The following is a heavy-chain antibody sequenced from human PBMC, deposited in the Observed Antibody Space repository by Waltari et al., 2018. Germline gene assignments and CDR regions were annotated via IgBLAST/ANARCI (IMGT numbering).Heavy chain of an antibody. V-gene: IGHV4-39*01. J-gene: IGHJ4*02. CDR2: IYPTGTT. CDR1: GDSIPWNRHY. D-gene: IGHD5-12*01. CDR3: ASGVGFWSLNGYDMGYYFDY. Sequence: QLQLKESGPGLVKPSETLSLTCVVSGDSIPWNRHYLGWVRQSPGKGLEWIGSIYPTGTTYYRPSLKSRVSLSIDSSESQFSLKLSSVTATDTAVYFCASGVGFWSLNGYDMGYYFDYWGQGALVSVSS.